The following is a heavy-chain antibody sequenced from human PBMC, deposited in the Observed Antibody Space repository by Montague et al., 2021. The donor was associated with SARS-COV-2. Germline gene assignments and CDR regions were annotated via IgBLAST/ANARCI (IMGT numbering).Heavy chain of an antibody. V-gene: IGHV3-9*01. CDR3: AKDGLIRGVNYFDY. J-gene: IGHJ4*02. D-gene: IGHD3-10*01. Sequence: SLRLSCAASGFTFDDYAMYWVRQAPGKGLEWVSGISWNSGSIGYADSVKGRFTISRDNAENSLYLQMNSLRAEDTAMYYCAKDGLIRGVNYFDYWGQGTLVTVSS. CDR1: GFTFDDYA. CDR2: ISWNSGSI.